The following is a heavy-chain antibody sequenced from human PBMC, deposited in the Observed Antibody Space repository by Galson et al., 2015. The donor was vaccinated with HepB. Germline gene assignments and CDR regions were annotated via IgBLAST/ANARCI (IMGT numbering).Heavy chain of an antibody. CDR1: GFIFGSYA. V-gene: IGHV3-64D*06. J-gene: IGHJ1*01. Sequence: SLRLSCAASGFIFGSYAMQWVRQAPGKGLEYVSAISRDGGTTYYADSVKGRFTISRDNSKNTLYLQMSSLRGEDTAVYYCVSLDICGRGTLVTVSS. CDR2: ISRDGGTT. D-gene: IGHD2-15*01. CDR3: VSLDI.